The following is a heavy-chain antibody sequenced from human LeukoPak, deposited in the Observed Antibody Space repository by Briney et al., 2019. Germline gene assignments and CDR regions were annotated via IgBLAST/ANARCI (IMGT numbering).Heavy chain of an antibody. V-gene: IGHV5-10-1*01. Sequence: GESLMISCKGSGYSFTSYWISWVRQMPGKGLEWMGRIDPSDSYTNYSPSFQGHVTISADKSISTAYLQWSSLKASDTAMYYCARHGVVVTATQTNWFDPWGQGTLVTVSS. CDR2: IDPSDSYT. D-gene: IGHD2-21*02. CDR3: ARHGVVVTATQTNWFDP. CDR1: GYSFTSYW. J-gene: IGHJ5*02.